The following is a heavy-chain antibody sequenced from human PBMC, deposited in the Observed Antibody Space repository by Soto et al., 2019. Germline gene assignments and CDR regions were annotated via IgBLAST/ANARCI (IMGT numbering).Heavy chain of an antibody. CDR1: GYTFTGYY. J-gene: IGHJ6*02. CDR3: ASRSSTSFRYYYYGMDV. D-gene: IGHD2-2*01. Sequence: GASVKVSCKASGYTFTGYYMHWVRQAPGQGLEWMGWINPNSGGTNYAQKFQGRVTMTRDTSISTAYMELSRLRSDDTAVYYCASRSSTSFRYYYYGMDVWGQGTTVTVSS. V-gene: IGHV1-2*02. CDR2: INPNSGGT.